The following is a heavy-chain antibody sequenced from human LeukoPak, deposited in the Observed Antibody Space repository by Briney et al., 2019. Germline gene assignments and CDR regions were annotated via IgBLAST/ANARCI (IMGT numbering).Heavy chain of an antibody. CDR3: AKAVGATGNNWFDP. J-gene: IGHJ5*02. Sequence: PSETLSLTCSVSGYSISSGYYWGWIRQPPGKGLEWIGSIYHSGRTYNNLSLKSRVTISVDTSKNQFSLKLSSVIAADTAVYYCAKAVGATGNNWFDPWGQGTLVTVSS. D-gene: IGHD1-26*01. CDR2: IYHSGRT. CDR1: GYSISSGYY. V-gene: IGHV4-38-2*02.